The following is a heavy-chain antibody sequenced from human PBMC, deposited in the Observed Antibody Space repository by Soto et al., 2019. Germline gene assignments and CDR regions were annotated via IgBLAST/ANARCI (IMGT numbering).Heavy chain of an antibody. D-gene: IGHD3-10*01. J-gene: IGHJ4*02. CDR2: IYYSGST. CDR3: AFSTMGQTRDLAY. V-gene: IGHV4-39*01. CDR1: GGSISSSSYY. Sequence: XXTLSLPFTVSGGSISSSSYYWGSIRQPPGKGLECIGSIYYSGSTYYNPSLKSRVTISVDTSKNQFSLRLSSVTAADTAVYYCAFSTMGQTRDLAYWGRGTLVTVSS.